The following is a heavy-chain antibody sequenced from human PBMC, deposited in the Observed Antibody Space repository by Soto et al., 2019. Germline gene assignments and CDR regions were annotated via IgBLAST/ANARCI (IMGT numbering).Heavy chain of an antibody. Sequence: GESLRLSCAASGFTFSDYFMSWIRQAPGKGLEWVSYITSSSTIYYADPVKGRFTISRDNAKNSLFLQMNSLRAEDTAVYYCARDWNSNDWGQGTLVTVSS. D-gene: IGHD1-7*01. V-gene: IGHV3-11*01. J-gene: IGHJ4*02. CDR3: ARDWNSND. CDR2: ITSSSTI. CDR1: GFTFSDYF.